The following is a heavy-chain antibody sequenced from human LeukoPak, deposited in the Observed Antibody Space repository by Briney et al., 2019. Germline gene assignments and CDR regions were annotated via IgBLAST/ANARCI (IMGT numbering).Heavy chain of an antibody. CDR2: INPNSGGT. CDR1: GYTFTGYY. V-gene: IGHV1-2*02. D-gene: IGHD6-13*01. Sequence: GASVKVSCTASGYTFTGYYMHWVRQAPGQGLEWMGWINPNSGGTNYAQKFQGRVTMTRDTSISTAYMELSRLRSDDTAVYYCARAHGYSSSWYLGWFDPWGQGTLVTVSS. CDR3: ARAHGYSSSWYLGWFDP. J-gene: IGHJ5*02.